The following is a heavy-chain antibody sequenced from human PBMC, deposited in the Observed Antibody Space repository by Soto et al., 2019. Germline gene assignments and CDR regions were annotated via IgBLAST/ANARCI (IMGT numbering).Heavy chain of an antibody. CDR2: MNPNSGNT. CDR1: GYTFTSYD. Sequence: QVQLVQSGAEVKKPGASVKVSCKASGYTFTSYDINWVRQATGQGLEWMGWMNPNSGNTGYAQKFQVRVTMTRHTSISTAYMELSSLRSEDTAVYYCARGRIHYGDYVVDYWGQGTLVTVSS. D-gene: IGHD4-17*01. V-gene: IGHV1-8*01. CDR3: ARGRIHYGDYVVDY. J-gene: IGHJ4*02.